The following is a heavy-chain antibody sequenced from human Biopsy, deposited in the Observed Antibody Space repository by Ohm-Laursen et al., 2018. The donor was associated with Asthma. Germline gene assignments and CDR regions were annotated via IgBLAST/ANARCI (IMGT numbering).Heavy chain of an antibody. CDR3: ARAVDYSHYYGIDV. V-gene: IGHV1-18*01. D-gene: IGHD3-10*01. Sequence: ASLKVSCKTSGYTFNSAAITWVRQAPGQGLGWMGWISVYNGNTKVAQKLQDRVTMITDTSTSTAYMELRSLRSDDTAVYFCARAVDYSHYYGIDVWGQGTTVTVS. CDR1: GYTFNSAA. CDR2: ISVYNGNT. J-gene: IGHJ6*02.